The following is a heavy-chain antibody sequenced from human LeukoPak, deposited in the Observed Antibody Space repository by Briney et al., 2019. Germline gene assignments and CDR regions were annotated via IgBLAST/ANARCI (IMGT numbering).Heavy chain of an antibody. Sequence: SETLSLTCTVSGGSISSSSYYWGWIRQPPGKGLEWIGSIYYSGSTYYSPSLKSRVTISVDTSKSHFSLELSSVTAADTAVYYCARQRGSSRSYDYWGQGTLVTVSS. J-gene: IGHJ4*02. CDR2: IYYSGST. D-gene: IGHD6-13*01. V-gene: IGHV4-39*01. CDR3: ARQRGSSRSYDY. CDR1: GGSISSSSYY.